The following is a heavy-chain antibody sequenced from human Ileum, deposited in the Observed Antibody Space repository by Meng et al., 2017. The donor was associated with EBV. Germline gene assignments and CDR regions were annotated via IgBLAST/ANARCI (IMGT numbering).Heavy chain of an antibody. CDR1: GGSIISSKW. J-gene: IGHJ5*02. CDR2: IYHHGTT. CDR3: ARLDSSGYYFGGWFDP. V-gene: IGHV4-4*02. Sequence: QVQLQSSGPRLVKPSGTGSLTGAVSGGSIISSKWWSWVRQSPGTGLEWIGEIYHHGTTNYNPSLKSRVTISVDTSKNKFFLNLTSLTAADTAVYYCARLDSSGYYFGGWFDPWGQGILVTVSS. D-gene: IGHD3-22*01.